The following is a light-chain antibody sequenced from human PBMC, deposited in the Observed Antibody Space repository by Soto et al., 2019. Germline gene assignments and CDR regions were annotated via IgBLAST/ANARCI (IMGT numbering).Light chain of an antibody. J-gene: IGLJ1*01. CDR2: DND. CDR1: SSNIGNNY. V-gene: IGLV1-51*01. Sequence: HYVVTQPPSVCAAPGRKVTISCSGSSSNIGNNYVSWYQQLPGTAPKLLIYDNDKRPSGIPDRFSGSKSGTSATLGITGLQAGDEADYYCGTWDTRLSVGVFGTGTKVTVL. CDR3: GTWDTRLSVGV.